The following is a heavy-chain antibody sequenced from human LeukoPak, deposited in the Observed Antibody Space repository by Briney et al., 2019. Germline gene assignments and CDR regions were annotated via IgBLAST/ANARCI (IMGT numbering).Heavy chain of an antibody. V-gene: IGHV4-61*05. D-gene: IGHD6-13*01. CDR2: IYYSGST. CDR3: ARGQVAAAGTFDY. CDR1: GGSISSSSYY. J-gene: IGHJ4*02. Sequence: PSETLSLTCTVSGGSISSSSYYWGWIRQPPGKGLEWIGYIYYSGSTNYNPSLKSRVTISVDTSKNQFSLKLSPVTAADTAVYYCARGQVAAAGTFDYWGQGTLVTVSS.